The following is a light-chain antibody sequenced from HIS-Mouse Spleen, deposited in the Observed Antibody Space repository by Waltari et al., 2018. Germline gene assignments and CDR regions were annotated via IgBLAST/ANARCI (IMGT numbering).Light chain of an antibody. CDR1: ALPKQY. Sequence: SYELTQPPSVSVSPGQTARITCSGAALPKQYAYWYQQKSGQAPVLVIDEDSKRPSGIPERFSGSSSGTMATLTISGAQVEDEAGYYCYSTDSSGNHRVFGGGTKLTVL. V-gene: IGLV3-10*01. CDR2: EDS. CDR3: YSTDSSGNHRV. J-gene: IGLJ2*01.